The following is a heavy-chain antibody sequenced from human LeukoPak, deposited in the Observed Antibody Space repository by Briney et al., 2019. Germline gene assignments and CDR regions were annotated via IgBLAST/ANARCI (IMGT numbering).Heavy chain of an antibody. J-gene: IGHJ4*02. Sequence: PGGSLRLSCAASGFTFSSYSMNWVRQAPGKGLEWVSSISSSSSYIYYADSVKGRFTISRDNAKNSLYLQMNSLRAEDTAMYYCARDRYYDSSGYGYWGQGTLVTVSS. D-gene: IGHD3-22*01. CDR3: ARDRYYDSSGYGY. CDR1: GFTFSSYS. V-gene: IGHV3-21*01. CDR2: ISSSSSYI.